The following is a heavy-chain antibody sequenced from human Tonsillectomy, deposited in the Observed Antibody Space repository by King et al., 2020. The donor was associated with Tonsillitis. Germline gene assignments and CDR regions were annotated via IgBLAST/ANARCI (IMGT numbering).Heavy chain of an antibody. CDR3: AREYGAD. CDR1: GYSFTSYW. V-gene: IGHV5-10-1*03. CDR2: FDPSDSYS. J-gene: IGHJ3*01. D-gene: IGHD1-26*01. Sequence: VQLVQSGAEVKKPGESLRSSCKGSGYSFTSYWISWVRQMSGKGLDWMGRFDPSDSYSNYSPSFQGHVTISADKSSSTAYLQWSSLKASDTAMYYCAREYGADWGQGTMVTVSS.